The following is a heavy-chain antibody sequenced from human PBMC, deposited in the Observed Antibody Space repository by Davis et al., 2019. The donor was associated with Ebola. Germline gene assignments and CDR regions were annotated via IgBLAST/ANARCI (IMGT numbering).Heavy chain of an antibody. CDR1: GFTFSTYA. Sequence: LGGSLRLSCAASGFTFSTYAMHWVRQAPGKGLEWVAFISYDGSYTHYADSVKGRFTISRDNSKNTLYLQINSLRAEDTAVYYCARGYYDSTGNRYFDFWGRGTLVTVSS. CDR3: ARGYYDSTGNRYFDF. V-gene: IGHV3-30*03. D-gene: IGHD3-22*01. CDR2: ISYDGSYT. J-gene: IGHJ2*01.